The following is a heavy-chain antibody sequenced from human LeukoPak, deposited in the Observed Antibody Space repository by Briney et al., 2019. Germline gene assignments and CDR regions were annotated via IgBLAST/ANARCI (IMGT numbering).Heavy chain of an antibody. Sequence: GGSLRLSCAASGFTFSSYAMGWVRQAPGKGLEWVSAISGSGGSTYYTDSVKGPFTISRDNSKNTLYLQMNSLRAEDTAVYYCAKGSGALAVACTRSSYYFDYWGRGTLVTVSS. V-gene: IGHV3-23*01. CDR1: GFTFSSYA. J-gene: IGHJ4*02. CDR2: ISGSGGST. D-gene: IGHD6-19*01. CDR3: AKGSGALAVACTRSSYYFDY.